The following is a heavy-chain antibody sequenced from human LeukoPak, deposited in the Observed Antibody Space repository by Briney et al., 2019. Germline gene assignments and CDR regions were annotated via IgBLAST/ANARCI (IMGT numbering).Heavy chain of an antibody. J-gene: IGHJ3*02. CDR3: ARVEGSLDAFDI. CDR2: INPNSGGT. V-gene: IGHV1-2*02. D-gene: IGHD1-26*01. Sequence: ASVKVSCKASEYTFTGYYMHWVRQAPGQGLEWMGWINPNSGGTNYAQKFQGRVTMTRDTSISTAYMELSRLRSDDTAVYYCARVEGSLDAFDIWGQGTMVTVSS. CDR1: EYTFTGYY.